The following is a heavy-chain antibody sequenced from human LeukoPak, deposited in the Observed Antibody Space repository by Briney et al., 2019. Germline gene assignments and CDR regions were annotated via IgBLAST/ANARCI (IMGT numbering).Heavy chain of an antibody. Sequence: GGSPRLSCAASGFTVSSDYMSWVRQAPGKGLEWVSVIYSGGSTYYADSVKGRFTISRDNSKNTLYLQMNSLRAEDTAVYYCARGGTTNLKLRFLEWPRDYWGQGTLVTVSS. CDR3: ARGGTTNLKLRFLEWPRDY. V-gene: IGHV3-53*01. D-gene: IGHD3-3*01. J-gene: IGHJ4*02. CDR2: IYSGGST. CDR1: GFTVSSDY.